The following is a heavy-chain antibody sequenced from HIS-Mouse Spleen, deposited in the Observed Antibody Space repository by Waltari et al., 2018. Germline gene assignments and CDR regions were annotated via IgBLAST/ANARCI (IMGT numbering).Heavy chain of an antibody. J-gene: IGHJ2*01. CDR1: GGSISSSSYS. Sequence: QLQLQESGPGLVKPSETLSLTCTVSGGSISSSSYSWGWVRPPPGKGLEGIGSIYDSGSTYYNPSLKSRVTISVDTSKNQFSLKLSSVTAADTAVYYCAREIPYSSSWYDWYFDLWGRGTLVTVSS. CDR3: AREIPYSSSWYDWYFDL. D-gene: IGHD6-13*01. V-gene: IGHV4-39*07. CDR2: IYDSGST.